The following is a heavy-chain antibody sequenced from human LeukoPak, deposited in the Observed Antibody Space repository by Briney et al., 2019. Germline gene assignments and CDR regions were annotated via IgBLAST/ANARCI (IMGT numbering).Heavy chain of an antibody. CDR2: VYYTGIT. CDR3: ARDHYNILTGYYRPGKLDV. CDR1: GASMSNSY. J-gene: IGHJ6*02. V-gene: IGHV4-59*01. D-gene: IGHD3-9*01. Sequence: SETLSLTCTVSGASMSNSYWSWIRQPPGKGLEWIGYVYYTGITHYSPSLESRVAISVDTSKNKFSLRLSSVTAADTAVYYCARDHYNILTGYYRPGKLDVWGQGTTVTVSS.